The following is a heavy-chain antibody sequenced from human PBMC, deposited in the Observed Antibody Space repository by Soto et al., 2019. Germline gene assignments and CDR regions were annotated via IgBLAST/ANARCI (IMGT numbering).Heavy chain of an antibody. CDR1: GGSISSGGYY. D-gene: IGHD6-6*01. V-gene: IGHV4-31*03. CDR2: IYYSWIT. J-gene: IGHJ5*02. CDR3: ARALIGEQLVLGHWFDP. Sequence: RLARTGPVSGGSISSGGYYWSWIRQHPGKGLEWIGYIYYSWITYYNPSLKSRVTISVDTSKNQFSLKLSSVTAADTAVYYCARALIGEQLVLGHWFDPWGQGTLVTVYS.